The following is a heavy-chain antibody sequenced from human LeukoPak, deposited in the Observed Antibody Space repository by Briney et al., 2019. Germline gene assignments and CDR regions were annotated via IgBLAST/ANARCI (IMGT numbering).Heavy chain of an antibody. CDR1: GYTFTSYY. J-gene: IGHJ4*02. D-gene: IGHD5-12*01. Sequence: ASVKVSCKASGYTFTSYYMHWVRQAPGQGLEWMGIINPSGGSTSYAQKFQGRVTMTRDTSTSTVYMELSSLRSEDTAVHYCARDILPSYSGYDRTLPDYWGQGTLVTVSS. CDR2: INPSGGST. V-gene: IGHV1-46*01. CDR3: ARDILPSYSGYDRTLPDY.